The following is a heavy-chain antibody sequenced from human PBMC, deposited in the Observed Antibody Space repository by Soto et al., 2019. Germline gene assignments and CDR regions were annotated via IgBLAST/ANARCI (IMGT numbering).Heavy chain of an antibody. CDR2: INAGNGNT. V-gene: IGHV1-3*01. Sequence: QVQLVQSGAEVKKPGASVKVSCKASGYTFTSYAMHWVRQAPGQRLEWMGWINAGNGNTKYSQKFKGRVTITRDTSASTAYMELSSLRSEDTAVYYCARGWSGYSPFDYWGQGTLVTVSS. D-gene: IGHD3-3*01. CDR3: ARGWSGYSPFDY. J-gene: IGHJ4*02. CDR1: GYTFTSYA.